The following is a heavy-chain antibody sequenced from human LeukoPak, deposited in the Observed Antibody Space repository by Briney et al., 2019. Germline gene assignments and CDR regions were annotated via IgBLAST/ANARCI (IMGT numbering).Heavy chain of an antibody. Sequence: SETLSLTCTVSGGSISSGSYYWSWIRQPAGKGLEWNGRIYTSGSTNYNPSLKRRVTISVDTSKNQFSLKLSSVTAADTAVYYCARDFDYWGQGTLVTVSS. CDR2: IYTSGST. CDR1: GGSISSGSYY. CDR3: ARDFDY. J-gene: IGHJ4*02. V-gene: IGHV4-61*02.